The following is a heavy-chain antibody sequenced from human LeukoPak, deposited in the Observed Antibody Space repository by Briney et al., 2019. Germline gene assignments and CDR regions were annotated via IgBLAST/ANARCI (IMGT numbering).Heavy chain of an antibody. V-gene: IGHV3-33*01. CDR3: AREWGLIAVAGGPGY. CDR2: IWYDGHNK. CDR1: GFAFSKYG. J-gene: IGHJ4*02. Sequence: GGSLRLSCAASGFAFSKYGMHWVRQAPGKGLEWRAIIWYDGHNKYYADSVKGRFTISRDNSENALFLEMNELRVEDTAMYYCAREWGLIAVAGGPGYWGQGTLVTVSS. D-gene: IGHD6-19*01.